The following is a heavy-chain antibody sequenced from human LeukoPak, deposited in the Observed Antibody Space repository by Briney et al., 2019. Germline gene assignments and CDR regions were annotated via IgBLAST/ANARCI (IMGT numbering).Heavy chain of an antibody. CDR1: GYSFTSYW. CDR3: ARLDSAGYSSGWYGMDV. CDR2: IYPGDSDT. V-gene: IGHV5-51*01. D-gene: IGHD6-19*01. J-gene: IGHJ6*02. Sequence: NRGESLKISCKGSGYSFTSYWIGWVRQMPGKGLEWMGIIYPGDSDTRYSPSFQGQVTISADKSISTAYLQWSSLKASDTAMYYCARLDSAGYSSGWYGMDVWGQGTTVTVS.